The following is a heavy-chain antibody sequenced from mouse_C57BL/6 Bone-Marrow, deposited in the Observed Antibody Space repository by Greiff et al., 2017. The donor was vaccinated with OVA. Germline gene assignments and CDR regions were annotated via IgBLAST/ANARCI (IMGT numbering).Heavy chain of an antibody. CDR3: AASVYYYGSSWGFAY. J-gene: IGHJ3*01. CDR2: LDPSDSET. CDR1: GYTFTSYW. V-gene: IGHV1-52*01. D-gene: IGHD1-1*01. Sequence: QVQLQQSGAELVRPGSSVKLSCKASGYTFTSYWMHWVKQRPIQGLEWIGNLDPSDSETHYNQKFKDKATLTVVKSSITADMQLSSLTSEDSAVYYCAASVYYYGSSWGFAYWGQGTLVTGSA.